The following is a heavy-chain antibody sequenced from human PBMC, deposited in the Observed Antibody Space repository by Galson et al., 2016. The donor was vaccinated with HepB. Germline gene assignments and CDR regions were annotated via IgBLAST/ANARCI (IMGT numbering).Heavy chain of an antibody. V-gene: IGHV1-46*01. D-gene: IGHD6-6*01. J-gene: IGHJ6*02. CDR1: GGTYSSYV. CDR3: ARDLYSSSSGQEGMDI. CDR2: INPSGTST. Sequence: SVKVSCKASGGTYSSYVISWVRQAPGQGLEWVGDINPSGTSTSYAQKFQGRVTVSRDTSTSTVHMELSSLRSEDTAVYYCARDLYSSSSGQEGMDIWGQGTTVTVAS.